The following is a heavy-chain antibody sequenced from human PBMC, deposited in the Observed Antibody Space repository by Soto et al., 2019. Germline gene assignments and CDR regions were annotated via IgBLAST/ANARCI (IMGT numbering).Heavy chain of an antibody. V-gene: IGHV3-21*01. Sequence: EVQLVESGGGLFKPGGSLRLSCAASGFTFSSYSMNWVRQAPGKGLEWVSSIISSSSYIYYADSVKGRFTISRDNARISLYLQRNRLRAEDTAVYYCARERGSGRPNDAFEIWCQGTMVTVS. D-gene: IGHD3-10*01. CDR1: GFTFSSYS. J-gene: IGHJ3*02. CDR2: IISSSSYI. CDR3: ARERGSGRPNDAFEI.